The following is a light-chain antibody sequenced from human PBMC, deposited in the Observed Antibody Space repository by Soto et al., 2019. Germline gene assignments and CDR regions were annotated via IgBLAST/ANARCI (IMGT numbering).Light chain of an antibody. J-gene: IGKJ1*01. CDR1: QSITKW. V-gene: IGKV1-5*01. Sequence: DIQMTQSPSTLSGSVGDRVTITCRASQSITKWLAWYQQKPGRAPKLLIYAASTLQSGVPSRFSGSGSGTDFTLTISCLQSEDFATYYCQQYYSYPTWTFGQGTKVDIK. CDR3: QQYYSYPTWT. CDR2: AAS.